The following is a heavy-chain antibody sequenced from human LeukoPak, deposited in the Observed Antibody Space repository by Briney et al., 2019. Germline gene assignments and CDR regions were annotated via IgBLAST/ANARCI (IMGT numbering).Heavy chain of an antibody. D-gene: IGHD3-10*01. CDR2: IIPIFGTA. J-gene: IGHJ6*03. CDR3: ARARNYYGSGSSPYYYYYYMDV. Sequence: GASVKVSCKASGYTFTSYGISWVRQAPGQGLEWMGGIIPIFGTANYAQKFQGRGTITADESTSTAYMELSSLRSEDTAVYYCARARNYYGSGSSPYYYYYYMDVWGQGTLVTVSS. V-gene: IGHV1-69*13. CDR1: GYTFTSYG.